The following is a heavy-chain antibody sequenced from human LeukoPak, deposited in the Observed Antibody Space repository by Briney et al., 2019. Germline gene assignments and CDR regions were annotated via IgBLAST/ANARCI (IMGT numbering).Heavy chain of an antibody. Sequence: SPTLPLTCVISGDSVSSNSAAWNWLRLSPSRGLEWLGRTYYRSKWNNDYAISVKTRIIIKPDTSKNQFSLQVNSVTPENSAVYYCARGRGELIDYWGHGTLVTVSP. CDR3: ARGRGELIDY. V-gene: IGHV6-1*01. CDR1: GDSVSSNSAA. D-gene: IGHD1-26*01. J-gene: IGHJ4*01. CDR2: TYYRSKWNN.